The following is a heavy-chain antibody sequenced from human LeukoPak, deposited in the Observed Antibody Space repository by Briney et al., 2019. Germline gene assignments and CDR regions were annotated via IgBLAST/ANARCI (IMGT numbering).Heavy chain of an antibody. CDR1: GGSFRGYY. D-gene: IGHD4-17*01. J-gene: IGHJ4*02. V-gene: IGHV4-34*01. Sequence: SETLSLTCAVYGGSFRGYYWSWIRQPPGKGLEWIGEINHSGSTNYNPSLKSRVTISVDTSKNQFSLKLNSVTAADTAVYSCARGRYGDYERYFDYWGQGTLVTVSS. CDR3: ARGRYGDYERYFDY. CDR2: INHSGST.